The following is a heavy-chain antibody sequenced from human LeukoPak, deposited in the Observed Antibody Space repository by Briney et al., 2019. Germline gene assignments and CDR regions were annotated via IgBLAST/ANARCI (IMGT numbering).Heavy chain of an antibody. V-gene: IGHV3-9*01. CDR2: IHWKSGII. CDR1: GFKFDDHA. Sequence: PGGSLRLSCAASGFKFDDHAMHWVRQAPGKGLEWVSGIHWKSGIIGYADSVKGRFIISRDNAKNSLYLQMNSLRVEDTAFYYCAKEDCSGGTCYSDFDFWGQGTLVTVSS. D-gene: IGHD2-15*01. CDR3: AKEDCSGGTCYSDFDF. J-gene: IGHJ4*02.